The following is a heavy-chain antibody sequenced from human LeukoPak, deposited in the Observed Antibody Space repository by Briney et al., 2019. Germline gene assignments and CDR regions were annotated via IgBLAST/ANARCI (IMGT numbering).Heavy chain of an antibody. CDR3: ARFGSGWHYFDY. CDR2: IYYSGTT. J-gene: IGHJ4*02. V-gene: IGHV4-59*12. CDR1: GGSISSYY. Sequence: SSETLSLTCTVSGGSISSYYWSWIRQPPGKGLEWIGYIYYSGTTNYNPSLKSRVTISMDTPKNQFSLKLSSVTAADTAVYYCARFGSGWHYFDYWGQGTLVTVSS. D-gene: IGHD6-19*01.